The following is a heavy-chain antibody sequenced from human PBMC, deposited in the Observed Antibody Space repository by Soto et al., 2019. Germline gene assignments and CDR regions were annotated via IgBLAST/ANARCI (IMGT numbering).Heavy chain of an antibody. CDR2: IRNSGGLT. J-gene: IGHJ4*02. Sequence: GGSLRLSCSASGFTFSSSAMTWVRQAPGKGLEWVSAIRNSGGLTYYADSVRGRFTISRDNSKNTLYLQMNSLRAEDTAVYYCAKDPVVAGFDYWGQGTLVTVSS. CDR1: GFTFSSSA. V-gene: IGHV3-23*01. D-gene: IGHD6-19*01. CDR3: AKDPVVAGFDY.